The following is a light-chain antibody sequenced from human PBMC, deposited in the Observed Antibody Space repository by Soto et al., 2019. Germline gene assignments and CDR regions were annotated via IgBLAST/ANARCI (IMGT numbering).Light chain of an antibody. CDR2: DVN. V-gene: IGLV2-14*03. Sequence: QSALTQPASVSGSPGQSITISCTGTSSDIGGYNYVSWYQQHPGKAPKVIIYDVNSRPSGVSDRFSGSRSGNTASLTISGLQAEDESDYYCSSYTSSSTWVFGGGTQLTVL. CDR3: SSYTSSSTWV. J-gene: IGLJ3*02. CDR1: SSDIGGYNY.